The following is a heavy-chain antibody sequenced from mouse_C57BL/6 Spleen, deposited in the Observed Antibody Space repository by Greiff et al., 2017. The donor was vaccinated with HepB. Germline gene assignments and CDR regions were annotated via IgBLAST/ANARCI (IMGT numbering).Heavy chain of an antibody. V-gene: IGHV7-3*01. CDR2: IRNKANGYTT. CDR3: ARYMGGYDYWYFDV. Sequence: EVQLVESGGGLVQPGGSLSLSCAASGFTFTDYYMSWVRQPPGKALEWLGFIRNKANGYTTEYSASVKGRFTISRDNSQSILYLQMNALRAEDSATYYCARYMGGYDYWYFDVWGTGTTVTVSS. J-gene: IGHJ1*03. D-gene: IGHD2-2*01. CDR1: GFTFTDYY.